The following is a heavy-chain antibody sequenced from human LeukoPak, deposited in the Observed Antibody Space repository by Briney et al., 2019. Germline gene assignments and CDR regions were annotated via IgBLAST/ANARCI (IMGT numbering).Heavy chain of an antibody. CDR3: AKVMDRDIVATIRLGSQYYFDY. J-gene: IGHJ4*02. CDR2: IYSGGST. D-gene: IGHD5-12*01. CDR1: GFTVSSNF. V-gene: IGHV3-66*01. Sequence: GGSLRLSCAASGFTVSSNFMSWVRQAPGKGLECVSLIYSGGSTKYADSVKGRFTISRDNSKNTLYLQMNSLRAEDTAVYYCAKVMDRDIVATIRLGSQYYFDYWGQGTLVTVSS.